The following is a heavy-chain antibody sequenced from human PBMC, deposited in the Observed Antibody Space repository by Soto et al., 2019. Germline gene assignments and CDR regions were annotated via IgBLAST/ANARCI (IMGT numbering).Heavy chain of an antibody. CDR1: GYTFTSYY. CDR2: INPSGGST. V-gene: IGHV1-46*03. J-gene: IGHJ4*02. D-gene: IGHD6-6*01. CDR3: ARGDWQLKPHGEKKFDY. Sequence: ASVKVSCKASGYTFTSYYMHWVRQAPGQGLEWMGIINPSGGSTSYAQKFQGRVTMTRDTSTSTVYMELSSLRSEDTAVYYCARGDWQLKPHGEKKFDYWGQGTLVTVSS.